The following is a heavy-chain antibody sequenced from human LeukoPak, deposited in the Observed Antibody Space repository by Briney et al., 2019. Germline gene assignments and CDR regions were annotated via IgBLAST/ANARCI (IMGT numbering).Heavy chain of an antibody. Sequence: TGGSLRLSCAASGFTFSSYGMHWVRQAPGKGLEWVAVISYDGSNKYYADSVKGRFTISRDNSKNTLYLQMNSLRAEDTAVYYCAKDREGLGQGAFDIWGQGTMVTVSS. CDR2: ISYDGSNK. V-gene: IGHV3-30*18. CDR3: AKDREGLGQGAFDI. CDR1: GFTFSSYG. D-gene: IGHD3-16*01. J-gene: IGHJ3*02.